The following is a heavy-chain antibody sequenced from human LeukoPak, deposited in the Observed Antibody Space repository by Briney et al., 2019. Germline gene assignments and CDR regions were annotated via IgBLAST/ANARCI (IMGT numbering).Heavy chain of an antibody. CDR2: IYTGGST. CDR3: AIDISGLNFDY. J-gene: IGHJ4*02. CDR1: GGSISSHY. V-gene: IGHV4-4*07. Sequence: SETLSLTCTVSGGSISSHYWNWIRQPAGKGLEWIGRIYTGGSTNYNPSLKSRVTMSVDTSKNQFSLKLSSVTAADTAMYYCAIDISGLNFDYWGQGTLVTVSS. D-gene: IGHD3-22*01.